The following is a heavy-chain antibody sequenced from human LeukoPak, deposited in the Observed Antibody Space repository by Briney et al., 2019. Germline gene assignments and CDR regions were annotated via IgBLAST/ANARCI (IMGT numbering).Heavy chain of an antibody. V-gene: IGHV3-23*01. CDR3: AKGYDFWSGYYHDDAFDI. CDR1: GFTFSSYA. CDR2: ISGSGGST. D-gene: IGHD3-3*01. Sequence: GGSLRLSCAASGFTFSSYAMSWVRQAPGKGLEWVPAISGSGGSTYYADFVKGRFTISRDNSKNTLYLQMNSLRAEDTAVYYCAKGYDFWSGYYHDDAFDIWGQGTMVTVSS. J-gene: IGHJ3*02.